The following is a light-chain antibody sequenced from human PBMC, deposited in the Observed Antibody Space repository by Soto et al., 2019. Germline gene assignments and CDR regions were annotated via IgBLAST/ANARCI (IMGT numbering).Light chain of an antibody. V-gene: IGKV3-20*01. Sequence: EIVLTQSPGTLSLSPGERVTLSCRASQTVSSSYLAWYQQKPGQAPSLLIYGASSRATGIPDRFSGSGSGTDFTLTISRLEPEDFAVYYCQQYGSSPPLTFGGGTKVEIK. CDR2: GAS. CDR3: QQYGSSPPLT. J-gene: IGKJ4*01. CDR1: QTVSSSY.